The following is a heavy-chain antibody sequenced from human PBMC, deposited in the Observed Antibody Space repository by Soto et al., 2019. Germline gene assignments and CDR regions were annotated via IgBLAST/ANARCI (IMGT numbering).Heavy chain of an antibody. V-gene: IGHV3-30-3*01. J-gene: IGHJ4*02. CDR3: ARSTLPWELSYYFDY. CDR1: GFTFSSYA. CDR2: ISYDGSNK. Sequence: GGSLRLSCAASGFTFSSYAMHWVRQAPGKGLEWVAVISYDGSNKYYADSVKGRFTISRDNSKNTLYLQMNSLRAEDTAVYYCARSTLPWELSYYFDYWGQGTLVTVSS. D-gene: IGHD1-26*01.